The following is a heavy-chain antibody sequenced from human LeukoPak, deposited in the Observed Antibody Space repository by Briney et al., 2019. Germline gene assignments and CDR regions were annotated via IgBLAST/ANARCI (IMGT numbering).Heavy chain of an antibody. CDR3: TRVRDSGSSRFNFLGH. CDR1: GFTFNSYA. V-gene: IGHV3-30*04. CDR2: ISYDGSKK. J-gene: IGHJ4*02. Sequence: GGSLRLSCAASGFTFNSYAMHWVRQAPGKGPEWVAVISYDGSKKDYADSVKGRFTISRDNSKNTVDLQLNSLRVEDTAMYYCTRVRDSGSSRFNFLGHWGQGTLVTVSS. D-gene: IGHD3-3*01.